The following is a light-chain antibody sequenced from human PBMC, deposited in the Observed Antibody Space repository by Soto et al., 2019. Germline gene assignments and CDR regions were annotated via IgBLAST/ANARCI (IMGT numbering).Light chain of an antibody. CDR3: QQYGSSPFT. J-gene: IGKJ3*01. V-gene: IGKV3-20*01. CDR1: QSVNSNY. Sequence: EIVLTQSPGTLSLSPGERATLSCRASQSVNSNYLAWHQQKPGQAPRLLIYGVSSRATGIPDRFSGSGSGTDFTLTISRLEPEDFAVYYCQQYGSSPFTFGPGTKVDIK. CDR2: GVS.